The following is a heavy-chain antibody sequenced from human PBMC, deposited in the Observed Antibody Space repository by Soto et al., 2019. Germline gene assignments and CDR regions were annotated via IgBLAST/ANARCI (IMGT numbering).Heavy chain of an antibody. CDR2: ISGRGSST. J-gene: IGHJ4*02. D-gene: IGHD3-22*01. CDR3: AKEDSSGYYRSSRNYFDY. CDR1: GFTFSSYA. Sequence: GGSLRLSCAASGFTFSSYAMSWVRQAPGKGLEWVSGISGRGSSTYYADSVKGRFTISRDNSKNTLYLQMNSLRAEDTAVYYCAKEDSSGYYRSSRNYFDYWGQGTLVTVSS. V-gene: IGHV3-23*01.